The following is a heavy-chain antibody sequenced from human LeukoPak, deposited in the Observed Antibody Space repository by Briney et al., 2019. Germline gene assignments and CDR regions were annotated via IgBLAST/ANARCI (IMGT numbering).Heavy chain of an antibody. Sequence: PGGSLRLSCAASGFTFSNYAMNWVRQAPGEGLAWVSSISGSSTDIYYADSVKGRYTISRDNAKNSLYLRINSLRAEDTAVYYCARDHDWNDYYYYYMDVWGKGTTVTVSS. CDR1: GFTFSNYA. J-gene: IGHJ6*03. V-gene: IGHV3-21*01. CDR3: ARDHDWNDYYYYYMDV. CDR2: ISGSSTDI. D-gene: IGHD1-1*01.